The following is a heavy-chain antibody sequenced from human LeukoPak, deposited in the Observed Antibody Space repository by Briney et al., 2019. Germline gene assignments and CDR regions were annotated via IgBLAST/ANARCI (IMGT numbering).Heavy chain of an antibody. CDR3: AREGRYSSGWFNDY. Sequence: PGGSLRLSCAASGFSFSSYAMSWVRQAPGKGLEWVSVISGSGGSTYYADSVKGRFTISRDNAKNSLYLQMNSLRAEDTAVYYCAREGRYSSGWFNDYWGQGTLVTVSS. J-gene: IGHJ4*02. V-gene: IGHV3-23*01. CDR1: GFSFSSYA. D-gene: IGHD6-19*01. CDR2: ISGSGGST.